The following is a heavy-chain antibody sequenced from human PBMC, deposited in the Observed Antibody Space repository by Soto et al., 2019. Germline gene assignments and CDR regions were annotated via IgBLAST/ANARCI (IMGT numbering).Heavy chain of an antibody. Sequence: EVQLVASGGGLVQPGGSLRLSCAASGFTLSSYSMHWVRQAPGKGLEWVSYISGSGGTIYYADSLKGRFTISRDNAKNSLSVQMNSLRDEDTAVYFCARETGLRSSGWSYYFDFWGQGTLVTVSS. CDR3: ARETGLRSSGWSYYFDF. J-gene: IGHJ4*02. CDR2: ISGSGGTI. V-gene: IGHV3-48*02. D-gene: IGHD6-19*01. CDR1: GFTLSSYS.